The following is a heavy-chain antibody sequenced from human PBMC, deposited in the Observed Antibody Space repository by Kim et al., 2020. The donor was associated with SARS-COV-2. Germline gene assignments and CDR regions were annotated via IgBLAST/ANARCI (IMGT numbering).Heavy chain of an antibody. CDR3: ARGKTDLYYDFWSGYSSTGDYYYMDV. D-gene: IGHD3-3*01. V-gene: IGHV4-34*01. CDR2: INHSGST. CDR1: GGSFSGYY. Sequence: SETLSLTCAVYGGSFSGYYWSWIRQPPGKGLEWIGEINHSGSTNYNPSLKSRVTISVDTSKNQFSLKLSSVTAADTAVYYCARGKTDLYYDFWSGYSSTGDYYYMDVWGKGTTVTVSS. J-gene: IGHJ6*03.